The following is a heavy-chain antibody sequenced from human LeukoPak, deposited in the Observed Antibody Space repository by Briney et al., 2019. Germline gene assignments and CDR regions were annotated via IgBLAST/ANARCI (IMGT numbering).Heavy chain of an antibody. CDR3: ARHLQTAVTGNYYTHPLDV. V-gene: IGHV4-4*09. Sequence: SETLSLTCTVSGASVTDHYWSWIRQSPGKGLEWIAFISPGRRTVYSPSVKSRLTLGLDTSKNQVSLRLNSVTAADTALFYCARHLQTAVTGNYYTHPLDVWGKGTTVTVSS. CDR2: ISPGRRT. J-gene: IGHJ6*04. CDR1: GASVTDHY. D-gene: IGHD1-26*01.